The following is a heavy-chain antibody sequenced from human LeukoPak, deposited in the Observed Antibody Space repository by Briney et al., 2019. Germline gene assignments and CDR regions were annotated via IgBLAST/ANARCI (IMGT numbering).Heavy chain of an antibody. CDR2: INHSGST. V-gene: IGHV4-34*01. Sequence: GSLRLSCAASGFTFSSYAMSWVRQAPGKGLEWIGEINHSGSTNYNPSLKSRVTISVDTSKNQFSLKLSSVTAADTAVYYCARGWDIVVVPAAIGDPFDYWGQGTLVTVSS. D-gene: IGHD2-2*01. CDR1: GFTFSSYA. CDR3: ARGWDIVVVPAAIGDPFDY. J-gene: IGHJ4*02.